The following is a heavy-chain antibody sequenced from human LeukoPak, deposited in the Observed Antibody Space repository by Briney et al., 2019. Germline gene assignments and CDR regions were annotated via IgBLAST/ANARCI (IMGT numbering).Heavy chain of an antibody. CDR3: ARRGYCSGGSCYSTGFFDY. V-gene: IGHV4-59*08. CDR2: IYYSGST. CDR1: GGSISSYY. J-gene: IGHJ4*02. Sequence: SETLSLTCTVSGGSISSYYWSWLRQPPGKGLEWIGYIYYSGSTNYNPSLKSRVTISVDTSKNQFSLKLSSVTAADTAVYYCARRGYCSGGSCYSTGFFDYWGQGTLVTVSS. D-gene: IGHD2-15*01.